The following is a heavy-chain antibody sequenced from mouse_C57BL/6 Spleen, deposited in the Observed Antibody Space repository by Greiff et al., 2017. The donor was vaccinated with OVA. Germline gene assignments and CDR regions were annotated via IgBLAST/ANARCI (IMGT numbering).Heavy chain of an antibody. D-gene: IGHD1-1*01. V-gene: IGHV1-80*01. CDR3: ARLPSYGSSPFDY. Sequence: VKLQESGAELVKPGASVKISCKASGYAFSSYWMNWVKQRPGKGLEWIGQIYPGDGDTNYNGKFKGKATLTADKSSSTAYMQLSSLTSEDSAVYFCARLPSYGSSPFDYWGQGTTLTVSS. CDR2: IYPGDGDT. CDR1: GYAFSSYW. J-gene: IGHJ2*01.